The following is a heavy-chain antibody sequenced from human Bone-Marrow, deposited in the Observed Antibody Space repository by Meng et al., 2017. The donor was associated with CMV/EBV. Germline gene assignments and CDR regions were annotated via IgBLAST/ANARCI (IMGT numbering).Heavy chain of an antibody. D-gene: IGHD6-13*01. CDR2: IIPILGIA. CDR3: ARGASGQLGY. J-gene: IGHJ4*02. Sequence: SVKVSCKASGYTFTGYYMHWVRQAPGQGLEWMGRIIPILGIANYAQKFQGRVTITADKSTSTAYMELSSLRSEDTAVYYCARGASGQLGYWGQGTLVTVSS. CDR1: GYTFTGYY. V-gene: IGHV1-69*04.